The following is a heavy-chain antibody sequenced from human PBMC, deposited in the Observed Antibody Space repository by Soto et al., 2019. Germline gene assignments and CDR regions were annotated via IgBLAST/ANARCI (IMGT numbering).Heavy chain of an antibody. V-gene: IGHV3-30*18. J-gene: IGHJ4*02. CDR2: ISYDGSQK. CDR1: GFTFSSNG. Sequence: QVQLVESGGGVVQPGRSLRLSCAASGFTFSSNGMHWVRQAPGKGQEWVAIISYDGSQKYYGDSVKGRFTISRDNSKNTLFLQMNSLRPEDTAVYYCAKDRVESGLGEIDYWGQGTLVTVSS. D-gene: IGHD3-16*01. CDR3: AKDRVESGLGEIDY.